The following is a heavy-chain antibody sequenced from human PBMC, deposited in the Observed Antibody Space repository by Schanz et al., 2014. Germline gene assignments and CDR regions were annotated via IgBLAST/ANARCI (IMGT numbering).Heavy chain of an antibody. CDR1: GFIFSNSW. CDR2: IKQDGSEK. J-gene: IGHJ4*02. CDR3: ARDLLVSHYDFWSGNDY. V-gene: IGHV3-7*01. Sequence: EVQLVESGGGVVRPGGSLRLSCAASGFIFSNSWMSWVRQAPGKGLEWVANIKQDGSEKYYVDSVKGRFTISRDNAKNSLYLQMNSLRADDTAVYYCARDLLVSHYDFWSGNDYWGQGTLVTVSS. D-gene: IGHD3-3*01.